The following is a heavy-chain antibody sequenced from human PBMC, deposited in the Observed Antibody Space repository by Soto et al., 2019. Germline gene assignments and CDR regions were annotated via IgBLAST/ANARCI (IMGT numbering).Heavy chain of an antibody. CDR1: GFTFSSYA. CDR3: AKEYTPENYDFWSGSYFDY. Sequence: GGSLRLSCAASGFTFSSYAMSWVRQAPGKGLEWVSAIRGSGGSTYYADSVKGRFTISRDNSKNTLYLQMNSLRAEDTAVYYCAKEYTPENYDFWSGSYFDYWGQGTLVTVSS. CDR2: IRGSGGST. J-gene: IGHJ4*02. D-gene: IGHD3-3*01. V-gene: IGHV3-23*01.